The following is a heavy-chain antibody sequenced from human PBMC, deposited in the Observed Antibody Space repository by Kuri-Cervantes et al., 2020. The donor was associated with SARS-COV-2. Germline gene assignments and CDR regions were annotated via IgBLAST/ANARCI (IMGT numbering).Heavy chain of an antibody. CDR3: ARGGYSYGDDLYYFDY. V-gene: IGHV3-30*12. CDR2: ISYDGSNK. Sequence: GGSLRLSCAASGFSFSSYGMSWVRQAPGKGLEWVAVISYDGSNKYYADSVKGRFTISRDNSKNTLYLQMNSLRAGDTAVYYCARGGYSYGDDLYYFDYWGQGTLVTVSS. D-gene: IGHD5-18*01. J-gene: IGHJ4*02. CDR1: GFSFSSYG.